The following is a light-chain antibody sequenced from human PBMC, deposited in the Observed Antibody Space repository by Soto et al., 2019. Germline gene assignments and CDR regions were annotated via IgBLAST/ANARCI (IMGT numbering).Light chain of an antibody. CDR3: QRYDSAPRVT. CDR1: QGISSY. CDR2: AAS. J-gene: IGKJ3*01. Sequence: DIQMTQSPSSLSASVGDRGTITCRASQGISSYLAWYQQKPGKVPNLLIYAASTLQSGVPSRFSGSGSGTDFTLTISSLQPEDVAPYYCQRYDSAPRVTFGPGTKVDIK. V-gene: IGKV1-27*01.